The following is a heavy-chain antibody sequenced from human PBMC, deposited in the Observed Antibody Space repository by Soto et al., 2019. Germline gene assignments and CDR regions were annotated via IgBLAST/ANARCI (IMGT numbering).Heavy chain of an antibody. CDR3: ARVSFMMVRGAAPYFDY. V-gene: IGHV4-34*01. CDR1: GGSFSGYY. D-gene: IGHD3-10*01. J-gene: IGHJ4*02. Sequence: QVQLQQWGAGLLKPWETLSLTCAVYGGSFSGYYLSWIRQPPGKGLEWIGEVNDSGSTNYNPSLKSRVTISVDTSKNQFSLKLSSVTAADTAVYYCARVSFMMVRGAAPYFDYWGQGTLVTVSS. CDR2: VNDSGST.